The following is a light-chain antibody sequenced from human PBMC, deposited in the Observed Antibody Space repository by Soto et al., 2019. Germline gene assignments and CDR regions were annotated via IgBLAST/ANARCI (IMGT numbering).Light chain of an antibody. CDR3: QQANSFPLL. V-gene: IGKV1-12*02. CDR1: QDVSSW. Sequence: DIQMTQSPSSVSASVGDSVTITCRASQDVSSWLAWYQQKPGKAPKLLIYAASSLQSGVPSRFSGGGSGTVFSLTISSLQPEDFATFYCQQANSFPLLFGQGTRLEI. J-gene: IGKJ5*01. CDR2: AAS.